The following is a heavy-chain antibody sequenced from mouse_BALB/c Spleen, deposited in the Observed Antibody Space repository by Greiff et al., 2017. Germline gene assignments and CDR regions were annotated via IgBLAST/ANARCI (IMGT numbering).Heavy chain of an antibody. CDR1: GYSITSGYY. D-gene: IGHD2-1*01. J-gene: IGHJ3*01. Sequence: VQLQQSGPGLVKPSQSLSLTCSVTGYSITSGYYWNWIRQFPGNKLEWMGYISYDGSNNYNPSLKNRISITRDTSKNQFFLKLNSVTTEDTATYYCARETDYGNYVGCAYWGQGTLVTVSA. CDR3: ARETDYGNYVGCAY. CDR2: ISYDGSN. V-gene: IGHV3-6*02.